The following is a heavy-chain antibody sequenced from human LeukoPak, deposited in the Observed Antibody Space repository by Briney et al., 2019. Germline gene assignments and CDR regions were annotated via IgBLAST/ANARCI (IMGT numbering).Heavy chain of an antibody. Sequence: GGSLRLSSADSGFTFSGYWILCVRQAPGKGLVWVSRLSNDGTITDYADSVRGRFTISRDNAKNTLYLQMNSLRADDTAVYYCGKDYWGSVDYWGQGTLVTVSS. CDR1: GFTFSGYW. V-gene: IGHV3-74*01. J-gene: IGHJ4*02. CDR2: LSNDGTIT. D-gene: IGHD7-27*01. CDR3: GKDYWGSVDY.